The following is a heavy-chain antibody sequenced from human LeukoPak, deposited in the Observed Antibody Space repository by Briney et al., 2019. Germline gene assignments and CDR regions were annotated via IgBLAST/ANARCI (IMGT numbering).Heavy chain of an antibody. D-gene: IGHD3-22*01. J-gene: IGHJ4*02. CDR3: ARLAHSGYYYYFDY. CDR1: GGSISSSSYY. CDR2: IYYSGST. V-gene: IGHV4-39*01. Sequence: SETLSLTCTVSGGSISSSSYYWGWIRQPPGKGLEWIGSIYYSGSTYYNPSLKSRVTISVDTSKNQFSLKLSSATAADTAVYYCARLAHSGYYYYFDYWGQGTLVTVSS.